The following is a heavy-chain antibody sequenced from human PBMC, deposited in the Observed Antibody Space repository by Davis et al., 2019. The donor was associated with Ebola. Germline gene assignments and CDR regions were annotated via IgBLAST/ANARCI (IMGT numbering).Heavy chain of an antibody. CDR2: IYHSESS. CDR3: ARDSRWLVPGTYYYYGMDV. CDR1: GGSISSSY. D-gene: IGHD6-19*01. Sequence: SETLSLTCTVSGGSISSSYWSWIRQPPGKGPEWIGYIYHSESSNYNPSLKSRVTISVDTSKNHFSLKLSSVTAADTAVYYCARDSRWLVPGTYYYYGMDVWGQGTTVTVSS. J-gene: IGHJ6*02. V-gene: IGHV4-59*01.